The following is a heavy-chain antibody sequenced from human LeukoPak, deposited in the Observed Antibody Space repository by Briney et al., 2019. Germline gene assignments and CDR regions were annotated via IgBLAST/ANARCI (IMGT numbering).Heavy chain of an antibody. J-gene: IGHJ3*02. V-gene: IGHV3-23*01. D-gene: IGHD3-10*01. CDR2: ISGSAHKI. CDR3: VKGVGVRGYEAFDI. Sequence: GGSLRLSCVASGITFSNYAVSWVRQAPEKGLDWVSVISGSAHKIRYAGSVKGRFTISRDNSKNTLYLQMSSLRAEDTAVYYCVKGVGVRGYEAFDIWGQGTMVTVSS. CDR1: GITFSNYA.